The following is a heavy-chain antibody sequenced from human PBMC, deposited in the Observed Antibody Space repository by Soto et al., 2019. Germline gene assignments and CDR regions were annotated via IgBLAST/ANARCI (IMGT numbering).Heavy chain of an antibody. D-gene: IGHD1-26*01. Sequence: PSETRSLTCTAAGGSISSYYWRWIRQPAGKGRGWIGRIYTRGSTNYNPSLKARVTMSVDTSKNQFSLKRSAVTAADTAVYYCARDPVAATGGASWGQGTLVTAPQ. J-gene: IGHJ5*02. CDR1: GGSISSYY. V-gene: IGHV4-4*07. CDR2: IYTRGST. CDR3: ARDPVAATGGAS.